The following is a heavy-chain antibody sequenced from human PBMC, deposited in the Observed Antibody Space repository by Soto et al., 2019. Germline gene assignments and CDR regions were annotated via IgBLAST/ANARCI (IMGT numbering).Heavy chain of an antibody. D-gene: IGHD5-12*01. CDR3: ARDAVKNGYNYDYFDY. Sequence: GGSLRLSCAASGFTFSTYAMHWVRQAPGKGLEWVAVISYDGSNKYYADSVKDRFTISRDNSKNTLYLQMNSLRVEDTAVYYCARDAVKNGYNYDYFDYWGQGTLVTVSS. CDR2: ISYDGSNK. V-gene: IGHV3-30-3*01. J-gene: IGHJ4*02. CDR1: GFTFSTYA.